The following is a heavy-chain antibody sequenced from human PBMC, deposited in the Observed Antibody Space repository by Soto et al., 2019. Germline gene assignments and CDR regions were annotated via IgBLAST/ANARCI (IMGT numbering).Heavy chain of an antibody. CDR2: ISSSSYI. J-gene: IGHJ5*02. Sequence: EVQLVESGGGLVKPGGSLRLSCAASGFTFSSYSMNWVRQAPGKGLEWVSSISSSSYIYYADSVKGRFTISRDNAKNSLYLQMNSLRAEDTAVYYCARDSGWVGEDWFDPWGQGTLVTVSS. D-gene: IGHD6-19*01. CDR1: GFTFSSYS. V-gene: IGHV3-21*01. CDR3: ARDSGWVGEDWFDP.